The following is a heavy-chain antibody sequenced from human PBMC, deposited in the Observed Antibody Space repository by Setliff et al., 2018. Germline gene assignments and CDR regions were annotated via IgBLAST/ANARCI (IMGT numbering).Heavy chain of an antibody. Sequence: PSETLSLTCTVPGGSISSHYWSWIRQPPGKELEWIGYIHYSGSINYNPSLKSRVTISVDTSKNQFSLKMTSMTAADTAVYYCARASWYYDFWSGSEGSGWFDPWGQGTLVTVSS. J-gene: IGHJ5*02. CDR1: GGSISSHY. V-gene: IGHV4-59*11. CDR2: IHYSGSI. CDR3: ARASWYYDFWSGSEGSGWFDP. D-gene: IGHD3-3*01.